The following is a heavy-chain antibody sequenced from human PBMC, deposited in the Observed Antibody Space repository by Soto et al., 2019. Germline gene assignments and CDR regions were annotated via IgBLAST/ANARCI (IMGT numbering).Heavy chain of an antibody. V-gene: IGHV3-23*01. D-gene: IGHD6-13*01. Sequence: HPGASLRLSSVASGFTFTNYAMTWVRQAPGKGLEWVSTISGGGSITYYADSLKGRFTISRDNSKNTLYLQINSLRAEDTAVYYCAKTIRGGYSSSWYYFDYWGQGT. J-gene: IGHJ4*02. CDR2: ISGGGSIT. CDR1: GFTFTNYA. CDR3: AKTIRGGYSSSWYYFDY.